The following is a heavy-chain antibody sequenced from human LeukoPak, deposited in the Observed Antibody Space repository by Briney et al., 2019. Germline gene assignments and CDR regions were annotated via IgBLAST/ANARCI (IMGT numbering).Heavy chain of an antibody. Sequence: GGSLRLSCAASGFIFSSYAMSWVRQAPGKGLEWVANIKQDGSEKYYVVSVKGRFTISRDNAKNSLYLQMNSLRAEDTAVYYCARGGDSYYYDSSGIDYWGQGTLVTVSS. J-gene: IGHJ4*02. D-gene: IGHD3-22*01. CDR1: GFIFSSYA. CDR2: IKQDGSEK. CDR3: ARGGDSYYYDSSGIDY. V-gene: IGHV3-7*01.